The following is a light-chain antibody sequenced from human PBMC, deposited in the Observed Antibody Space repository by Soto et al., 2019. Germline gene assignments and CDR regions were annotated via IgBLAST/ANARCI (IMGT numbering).Light chain of an antibody. CDR2: AAS. Sequence: DIQMTQSPSSLSASVGDRVTITCRASQSISNYLNWYQQKPGKAPKLLIYAASSLQSEVPSRFSGSGSGTDFTLTISSLQPEDFATYYCQQSYSTPRTFRQGTKVEIK. CDR3: QQSYSTPRT. CDR1: QSISNY. V-gene: IGKV1-39*01. J-gene: IGKJ1*01.